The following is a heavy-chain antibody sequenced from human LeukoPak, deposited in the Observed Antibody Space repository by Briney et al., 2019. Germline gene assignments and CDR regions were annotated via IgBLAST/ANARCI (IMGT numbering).Heavy chain of an antibody. CDR1: GGSFSGYY. J-gene: IGHJ5*02. Sequence: PSETLSLTCAVYGGSFSGYYWSWIRQPPGKGLEWIADINHSGSTNYNPSLKSRVTISVETSQSPFSLKLSSVTAAGTAVYYRARGSSILRRFFPKGNWFDPWGQGTLVTVSS. D-gene: IGHD3-3*01. CDR3: ARGSSILRRFFPKGNWFDP. V-gene: IGHV4-34*01. CDR2: INHSGST.